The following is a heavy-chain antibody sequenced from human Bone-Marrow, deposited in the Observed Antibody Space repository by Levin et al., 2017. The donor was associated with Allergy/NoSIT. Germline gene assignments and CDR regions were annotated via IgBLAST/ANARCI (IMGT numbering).Heavy chain of an antibody. CDR1: GYSFTTYW. CDR3: ARIREATVTTTRDY. CDR2: IYPRDSDT. D-gene: IGHD4-17*01. J-gene: IGHJ4*02. Sequence: KVSCKGSGYSFTTYWIAWVRQMPGKGLDWMGIIYPRDSDTRYSPSFQGQVTISADKSISTAYVQWSSLRASDAAIYYCARIREATVTTTRDYWGQGTLVTVSS. V-gene: IGHV5-51*01.